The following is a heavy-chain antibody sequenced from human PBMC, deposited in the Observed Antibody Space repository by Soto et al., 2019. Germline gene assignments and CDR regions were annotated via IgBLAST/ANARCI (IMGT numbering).Heavy chain of an antibody. Sequence: QVQLQESGPGLVKPSQTLSLTCTVSGGSISSGGYYWSWIRQHPGKGLEWIGYIYYSGSTYYNPSLKSRVTISIDTSKNQFSLKLSSVTAADTAVYYCAREGSERGWFDPWGQGTLVTVSS. CDR3: AREGSERGWFDP. CDR2: IYYSGST. J-gene: IGHJ5*02. D-gene: IGHD2-15*01. V-gene: IGHV4-31*03. CDR1: GGSISSGGYY.